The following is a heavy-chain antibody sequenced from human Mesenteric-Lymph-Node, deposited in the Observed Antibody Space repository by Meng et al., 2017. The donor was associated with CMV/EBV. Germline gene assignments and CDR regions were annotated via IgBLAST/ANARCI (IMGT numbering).Heavy chain of an antibody. J-gene: IGHJ6*02. CDR1: GFTFDTYT. V-gene: IGHV3-30*04. CDR2: ISYDESSK. CDR3: ASGYNLDI. Sequence: GGSLRLSCAASGFTFDTYTMHWVRQAPGKGLDLEWLAIISYDESSKFYADSVKGRFTVSRDNSKNTLYLQMNSLRVEDTAVYYCASGYNLDIWGQGTTVTVSS. D-gene: IGHD5-24*01.